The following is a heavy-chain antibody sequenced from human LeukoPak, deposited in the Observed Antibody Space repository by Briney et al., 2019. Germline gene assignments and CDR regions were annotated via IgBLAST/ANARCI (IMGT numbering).Heavy chain of an antibody. V-gene: IGHV1-69*13. CDR2: IIPIFGTA. J-gene: IGHJ4*02. CDR3: ARDLGYDSSGYYSYYFGY. D-gene: IGHD3-22*01. CDR1: GGTFSSYA. Sequence: GASVKVSCKASGGTFSSYAISWVRQAPGQGLEWMGGIIPIFGTADYAQKFQGRVTITADESTSTAYMELSSLRSEDTAVYYCARDLGYDSSGYYSYYFGYWGQGTLVTVSS.